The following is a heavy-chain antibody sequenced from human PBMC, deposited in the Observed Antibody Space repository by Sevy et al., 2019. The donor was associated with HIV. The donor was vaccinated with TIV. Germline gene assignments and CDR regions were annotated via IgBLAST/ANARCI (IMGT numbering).Heavy chain of an antibody. CDR3: AREYCSGGSWIDY. CDR2: IYHSGST. CDR1: GYSISSGYY. D-gene: IGHD2-15*01. Sequence: SETLSLTCAVSGYSISSGYYWGWIRQPPGKGLEWIGSIYHSGSTYYNPSLKSRVTISVDTSKNQFSLKLSSVTAADTVVYYCAREYCSGGSWIDYWGQGTLVTVSS. V-gene: IGHV4-38-2*02. J-gene: IGHJ4*02.